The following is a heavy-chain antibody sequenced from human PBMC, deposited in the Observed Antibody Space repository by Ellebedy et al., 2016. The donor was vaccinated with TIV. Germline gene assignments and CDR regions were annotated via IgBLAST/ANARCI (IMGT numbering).Heavy chain of an antibody. J-gene: IGHJ4*02. CDR2: INHSGST. CDR1: GGSFDAYH. CDR3: ARGPRFTP. V-gene: IGHV4-34*01. D-gene: IGHD3-16*01. Sequence: MPSETLSLTCALYGGSFDAYHWSWIRQPPRKGLEWIGEINHSGSTNYNPSLKSRVTISLDTSQSQFSLRLTSVTDADTAVYYCARGPRFTPWGQGTLVTVSS.